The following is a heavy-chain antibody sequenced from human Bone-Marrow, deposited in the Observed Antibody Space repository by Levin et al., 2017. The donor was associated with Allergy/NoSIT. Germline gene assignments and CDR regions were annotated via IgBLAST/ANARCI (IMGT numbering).Heavy chain of an antibody. V-gene: IGHV3-48*03. CDR3: ATDYSNYDYYYMDV. D-gene: IGHD4-11*01. CDR1: GFTFSSYE. CDR2: ISSSGSTI. J-gene: IGHJ6*03. Sequence: GESLKISCAASGFTFSSYEMNWVRQAPGKGLEWVSYISSSGSTIYYADSVKGRFTISRDNAKNSLYLQMNSLRAEDTAVYYCATDYSNYDYYYMDVWGKGTTVTVSS.